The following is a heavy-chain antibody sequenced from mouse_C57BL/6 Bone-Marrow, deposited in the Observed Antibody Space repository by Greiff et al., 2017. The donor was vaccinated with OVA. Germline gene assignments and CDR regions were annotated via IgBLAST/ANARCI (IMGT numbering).Heavy chain of an antibody. CDR3: ARESSGYGYAMDY. CDR2: INPNNGGT. Sequence: EVQLQQSGPELVKPGASVKISCKASGYTFTDYYMNWVKQSHGKSLEWIGDINPNNGGTSYNQKFKGKATLTVDKSSSTAYMELRSLTSEDSAVYYCARESSGYGYAMDYWGQGTSVTVSS. CDR1: GYTFTDYY. D-gene: IGHD3-2*02. J-gene: IGHJ4*01. V-gene: IGHV1-26*01.